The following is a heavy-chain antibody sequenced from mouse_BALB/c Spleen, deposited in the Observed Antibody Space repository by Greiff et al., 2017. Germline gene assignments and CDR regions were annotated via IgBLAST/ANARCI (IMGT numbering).Heavy chain of an antibody. CDR1: GYTFTSYW. CDR2: IYPGDGDT. V-gene: IGHV1-87*01. D-gene: IGHD2-1*01. CDR3: ARRDGNYDYFDY. J-gene: IGHJ2*01. Sequence: VQLQESGAELARPGASVKLSCKASGYTFTSYWMQWVKQRPGQGLEWIGAIYPGDGDTRYTQKFKGKATLTADKSSSTAYMQLSSLASEDSAVYYCARRDGNYDYFDYWGQGTTLTVSS.